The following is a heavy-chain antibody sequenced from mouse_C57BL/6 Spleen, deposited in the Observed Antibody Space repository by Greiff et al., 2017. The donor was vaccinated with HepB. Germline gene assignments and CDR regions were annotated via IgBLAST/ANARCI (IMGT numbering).Heavy chain of an antibody. D-gene: IGHD6-1*01. V-gene: IGHV5-4*03. J-gene: IGHJ2*01. CDR1: GFTFSSYA. CDR3: ARASGWYYFDY. CDR2: ISDGGSYT. Sequence: EVNVVESGGGLVKPGGSLKLSCAASGFTFSSYAMSWVRQTPEKRLEWVATISDGGSYTYYPDNVKGRFTISRDNAKNNLYLQMSHLKSEDTAMYYCARASGWYYFDYWGQGTTLTVSS.